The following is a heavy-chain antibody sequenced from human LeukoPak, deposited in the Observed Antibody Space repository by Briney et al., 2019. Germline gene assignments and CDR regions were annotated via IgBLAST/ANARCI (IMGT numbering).Heavy chain of an antibody. V-gene: IGHV3-23*01. Sequence: GGSLRLSCAASGFTFSSYAMSWVRQAPGKGLEWVSAISGSGGSTYYADSVKGRFTFSRDNSKNTLYLQMNSLRAEDTAVYYCAKRRVGYYDILTGYLGPLDYWGQGTLVTVSS. CDR3: AKRRVGYYDILTGYLGPLDY. CDR1: GFTFSSYA. D-gene: IGHD3-9*01. J-gene: IGHJ4*02. CDR2: ISGSGGST.